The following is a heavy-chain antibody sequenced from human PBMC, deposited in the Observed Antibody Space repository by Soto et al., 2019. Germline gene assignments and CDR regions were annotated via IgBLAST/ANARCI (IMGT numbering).Heavy chain of an antibody. CDR2: ISSYNGNT. V-gene: IGHV1-18*01. CDR1: GYTFTSYG. J-gene: IGHJ5*02. D-gene: IGHD6-19*01. Sequence: QVQLVQSGAEVKKPGASVKVSCKASGYTFTSYGISWVRQAPGQGLEWMGWISSYNGNTNYAQKLQGRVTMTTDTSTSTAYLEQRNLRSDDTAVYYCARTYSIVWSDWFDALGQGTQVAVSS. CDR3: ARTYSIVWSDWFDA.